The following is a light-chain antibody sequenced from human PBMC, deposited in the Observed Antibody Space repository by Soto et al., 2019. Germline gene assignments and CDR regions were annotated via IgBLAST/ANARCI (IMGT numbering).Light chain of an antibody. V-gene: IGKV3-20*01. Sequence: EIVLTQYPGTLSLSPGERATLSCRASQSVSSSYLAWYQQKPGQAPRLLIYGASSRATGIPDRFSGSGSGTDFTLTISRLEPEDFGVYYGQQYGSSSKTCGQGTKLEIK. CDR2: GAS. J-gene: IGKJ2*01. CDR1: QSVSSSY. CDR3: QQYGSSSKT.